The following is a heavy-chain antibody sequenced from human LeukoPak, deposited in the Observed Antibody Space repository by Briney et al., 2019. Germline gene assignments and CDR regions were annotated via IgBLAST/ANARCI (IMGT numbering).Heavy chain of an antibody. Sequence: PGRSLRLSCAASGFSFSSYGMHWVRQAPGKGLEWVAVISYDGSNKNYADSVKGRFTISRDNSKNTLYLQMNSLRAEDTAVYYCAKVRFHYYDSSGYQFDYWGQGTLVAVSS. J-gene: IGHJ4*02. V-gene: IGHV3-30*18. D-gene: IGHD3-22*01. CDR3: AKVRFHYYDSSGYQFDY. CDR1: GFSFSSYG. CDR2: ISYDGSNK.